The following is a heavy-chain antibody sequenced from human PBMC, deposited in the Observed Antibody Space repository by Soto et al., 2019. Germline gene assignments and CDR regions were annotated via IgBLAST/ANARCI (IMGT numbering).Heavy chain of an antibody. J-gene: IGHJ4*02. Sequence: QVQLQESGPGLVKPSGTLSLTCAVSGDSINTNNWWSWVRQPPGKGLEWIGEIYHSGSTNYNPSRKSRVAISIVTSRNQFSLTVTSVTAADTAVYYCAFPATNDFDYWGQGILVTVSS. CDR2: IYHSGST. CDR3: AFPATNDFDY. V-gene: IGHV4-4*02. D-gene: IGHD4-4*01. CDR1: GDSINTNNW.